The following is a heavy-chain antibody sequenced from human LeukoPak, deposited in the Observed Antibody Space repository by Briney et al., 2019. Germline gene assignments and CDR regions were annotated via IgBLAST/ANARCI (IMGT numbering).Heavy chain of an antibody. J-gene: IGHJ4*02. Sequence: SETLSLTCTVSGGSISSSSYYWGWIRQPPGKGLEWIGSIYYSGSTYYNPSLKSRVTISVDTSKNQFSLKLSSVTAADTAVYYCARHYSSGWYRYLDYWGQGTLVTVSS. CDR3: ARHYSSGWYRYLDY. CDR2: IYYSGST. CDR1: GGSISSSSYY. D-gene: IGHD6-19*01. V-gene: IGHV4-39*01.